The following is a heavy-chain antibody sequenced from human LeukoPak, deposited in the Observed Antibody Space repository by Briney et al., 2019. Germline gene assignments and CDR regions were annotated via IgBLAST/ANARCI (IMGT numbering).Heavy chain of an antibody. CDR1: GGSFSGYY. CDR2: INHSGST. J-gene: IGHJ5*02. D-gene: IGHD3-3*01. V-gene: IGHV4-34*01. Sequence: SETLSLTCAVYGGSFSGYYWSWIRQPPGKGLEWIGEINHSGSTNYNPSLKSRVTISVDTSKNQFSLKLSSVTAADTAVYYCAGGRFWSGYPGADPWGQGTLVTVSS. CDR3: AGGRFWSGYPGADP.